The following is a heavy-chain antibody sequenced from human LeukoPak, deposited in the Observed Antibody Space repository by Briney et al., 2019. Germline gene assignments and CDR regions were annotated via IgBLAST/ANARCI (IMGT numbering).Heavy chain of an antibody. CDR2: INTDGSST. CDR3: ANFGERDYDFWSGYLF. Sequence: GGSLRLSCAASGFTFSSYWMHWVRQAPGKGLVWVSRINTDGSSTSYADSVKGRFTISRDNSKNTLYLQMNSLRAEDTAVYYCANFGERDYDFWSGYLFWGQGTLVTVSS. D-gene: IGHD3-3*01. V-gene: IGHV3-74*01. J-gene: IGHJ4*02. CDR1: GFTFSSYW.